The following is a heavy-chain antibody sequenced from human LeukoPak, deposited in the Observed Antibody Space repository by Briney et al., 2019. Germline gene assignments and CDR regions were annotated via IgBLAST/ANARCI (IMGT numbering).Heavy chain of an antibody. J-gene: IGHJ4*02. CDR3: ARSGYSHSWDY. CDR1: GFTFSSYW. V-gene: IGHV3-7*03. CDR2: IKEDGGEI. Sequence: AGGSLRLSCAASGFTFSSYWMSWVRQAPGKGLEWVANIKEDGGEIHFVDSMKGRFTISRDNAKNSLYLQMNSLRGDDTAVYYCARSGYSHSWDYWGQGTLVTVSS. D-gene: IGHD1-26*01.